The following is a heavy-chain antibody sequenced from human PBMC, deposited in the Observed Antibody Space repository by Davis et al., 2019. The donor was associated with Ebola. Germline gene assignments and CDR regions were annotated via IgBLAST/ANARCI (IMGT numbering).Heavy chain of an antibody. CDR3: ARENNDYSNWFDP. CDR1: GGSISSGDYY. D-gene: IGHD4-11*01. J-gene: IGHJ5*02. V-gene: IGHV4-30-4*01. CDR2: IYYSGST. Sequence: PSETLSLTCTVSGGSISSGDYYWSWIRQPPGKGLEWIGYIYYSGSTYYNPSLKSRVTISVDTSKNQFSLKLSSVTAADTAVYYCARENNDYSNWFDPWGQGTLVTVSS.